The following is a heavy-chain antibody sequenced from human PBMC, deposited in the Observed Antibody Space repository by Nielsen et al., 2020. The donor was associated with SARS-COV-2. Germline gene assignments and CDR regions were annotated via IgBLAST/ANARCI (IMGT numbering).Heavy chain of an antibody. CDR3: ARDRAGVSFGI. CDR2: IYYSGST. Sequence: SETLSLTCIVSGGSIGSYYWSWIRQPPGKGLEWIGYIYYSGSTKYNPSLKSRVTISVEKSRNQFSLELSSVTAADTAVYYCARDRAGVSFGIWGQGTMVTVSS. CDR1: GGSIGSYY. J-gene: IGHJ3*02. D-gene: IGHD2-8*01. V-gene: IGHV4-59*01.